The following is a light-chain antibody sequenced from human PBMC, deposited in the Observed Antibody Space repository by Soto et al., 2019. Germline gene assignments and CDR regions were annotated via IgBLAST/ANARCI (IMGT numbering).Light chain of an antibody. Sequence: IVLTQSPATLSLSPGETATLSCRASQIVSGYIGWYQQKPGQAPRLLIYADSNRATGIPARFSGSGSGTDFTLTISSLEPEDFSVYYCQQRYNWPTTFGQGTRLEIK. V-gene: IGKV3-11*01. CDR3: QQRYNWPTT. J-gene: IGKJ5*01. CDR2: ADS. CDR1: QIVSGY.